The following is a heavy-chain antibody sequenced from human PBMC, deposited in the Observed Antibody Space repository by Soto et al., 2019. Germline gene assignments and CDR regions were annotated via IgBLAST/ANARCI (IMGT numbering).Heavy chain of an antibody. V-gene: IGHV3-15*07. Sequence: EVQLVESGGGLVKPGGSLTLSCAASGFTFKRAWMNWVRQAPGKGLGWVGRIKSGIDGEATDYGAPVKGIFTISRDDSRNTLSLQMNSLKTEDTAIYYCSTGLGTYYSRFDYWGRGTLVTVSS. D-gene: IGHD3-10*01. CDR1: GFTFKRAW. CDR2: IKSGIDGEAT. J-gene: IGHJ4*02. CDR3: STGLGTYYSRFDY.